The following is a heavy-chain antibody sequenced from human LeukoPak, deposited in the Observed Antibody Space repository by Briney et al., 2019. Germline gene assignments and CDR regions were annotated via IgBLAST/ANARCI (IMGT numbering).Heavy chain of an antibody. CDR2: IYPGDSDT. J-gene: IGHJ6*03. D-gene: IGHD6-19*01. CDR1: GYSFTSYW. Sequence: GESLKISCKGSGYSFTSYWIGWVRQMPGKGLECMGIIYPGDSDTRYSPSFQGQVTISADKSISTAYLQWSSLKASDTAMYYCARHSRYSSGRYYYYMDVWGKGTTVTVSS. V-gene: IGHV5-51*01. CDR3: ARHSRYSSGRYYYYMDV.